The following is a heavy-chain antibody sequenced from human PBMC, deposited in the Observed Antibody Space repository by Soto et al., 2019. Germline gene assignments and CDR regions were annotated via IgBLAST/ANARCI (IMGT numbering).Heavy chain of an antibody. V-gene: IGHV4-59*08. Sequence: SETLSLTCTVSGGSISSYYWSWIRQSPGKGLEWIGYIYYSGSTNYNPSLKSRVTISVDTSKNQFSLKLSSVTAADTAVYYCARPTRGYSYGFDYWGQGTLVTVSS. CDR1: GGSISSYY. CDR2: IYYSGST. CDR3: ARPTRGYSYGFDY. J-gene: IGHJ4*02. D-gene: IGHD5-18*01.